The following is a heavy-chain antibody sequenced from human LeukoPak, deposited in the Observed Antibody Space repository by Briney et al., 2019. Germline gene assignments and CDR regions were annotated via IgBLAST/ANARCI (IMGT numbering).Heavy chain of an antibody. V-gene: IGHV3-23*01. D-gene: IGHD6-19*01. CDR1: GFTFSSYA. CDR2: ISGSGDST. J-gene: IGHJ3*02. Sequence: GGSLRLSCAASGFTFSSYAMSWVRQAPGKGLERVSVISGSGDSTYYADSVKGRFTISRDNSKNTLYLQMSSLRAEDTAVYYCANNLGGWYITPRDAFDIWGQGTMVTVSS. CDR3: ANNLGGWYITPRDAFDI.